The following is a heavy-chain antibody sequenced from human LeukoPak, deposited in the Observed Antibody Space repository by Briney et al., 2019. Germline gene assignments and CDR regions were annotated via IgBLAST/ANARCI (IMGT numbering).Heavy chain of an antibody. D-gene: IGHD2-15*01. CDR2: FDPEKSET. CDR1: GDTLSELP. V-gene: IGHV1-24*01. CDR3: ATGNSLGYCKGGRCFNY. J-gene: IGHJ4*02. Sequence: ASVKVSCKVSGDTLSELPMHWVRQAPGKGREWMGGFDPEKSETIYPQKLRGRVSMTEETSTGTASMELSSLTSEDTAVYFCATGNSLGYCKGGRCFNYWGQGTQVIVSS.